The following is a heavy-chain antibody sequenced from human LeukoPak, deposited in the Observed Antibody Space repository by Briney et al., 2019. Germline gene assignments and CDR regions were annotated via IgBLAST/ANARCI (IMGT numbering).Heavy chain of an antibody. J-gene: IGHJ4*02. D-gene: IGHD6-13*01. V-gene: IGHV1-46*01. CDR1: GYTFASYY. Sequence: ASVKVSCKASGYTFASYYIHWVRQAPGQGLEWMGIINPSGGSTSNAQKFQGRVTMTSDMSTSTVYMELSSLRSDDTAVYYCARALAAAAGRRAGMMGDWGQGTLVTVSS. CDR2: INPSGGST. CDR3: ARALAAAAGRRAGMMGD.